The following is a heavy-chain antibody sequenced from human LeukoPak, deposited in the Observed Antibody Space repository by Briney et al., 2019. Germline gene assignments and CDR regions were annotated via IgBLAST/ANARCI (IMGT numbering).Heavy chain of an antibody. V-gene: IGHV1-18*01. J-gene: IGHJ4*02. CDR1: GYTFTNYG. Sequence: ASLKVSCKDSGYTFTNYGISWVRQAPGQGLEWMGWISAYNGDTKYAQKFQGRVTMTTDTSTRTAFMELRSLRSDDTAVYYCARDNPYYYLYCGQGTLVTVSP. CDR3: ARDNPYYYLY. D-gene: IGHD3-22*01. CDR2: ISAYNGDT.